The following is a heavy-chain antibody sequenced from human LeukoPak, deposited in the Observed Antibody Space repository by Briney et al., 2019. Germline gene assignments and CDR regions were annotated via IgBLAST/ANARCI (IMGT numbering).Heavy chain of an antibody. D-gene: IGHD3-10*02. CDR1: GLTFRSYW. J-gene: IGHJ4*02. CDR3: AKERGFYSVY. V-gene: IGHV3-7*04. Sequence: GGSLRLSCAASGLTFRSYWMSWVRQAPGKGLEWVANIKPDGRDKYYVDSVKGRFTISRDNAKNTMYLQLTSLRVEDTAVYYCAKERGFYSVYWGQGTLVTVSS. CDR2: IKPDGRDK.